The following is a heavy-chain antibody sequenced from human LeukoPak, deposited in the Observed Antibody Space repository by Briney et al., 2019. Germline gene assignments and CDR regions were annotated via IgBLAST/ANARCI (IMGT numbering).Heavy chain of an antibody. CDR1: GFTFTSYG. D-gene: IGHD1-20*01. Sequence: PGGSPRLSCAASGFTFTSYGMHWVRQAPGKGLEWVAVISYDVSDKYYVDSVKGRFTISRDTSKNTLYLQMNSLRAEDTAVYYCAKDRGSGYNWNDVLDYWGQGTLVTVSS. CDR2: ISYDVSDK. CDR3: AKDRGSGYNWNDVLDY. J-gene: IGHJ4*02. V-gene: IGHV3-30*18.